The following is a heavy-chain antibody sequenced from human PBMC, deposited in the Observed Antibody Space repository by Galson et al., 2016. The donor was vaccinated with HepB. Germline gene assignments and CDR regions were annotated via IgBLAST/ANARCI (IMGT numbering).Heavy chain of an antibody. V-gene: IGHV5-51*01. CDR2: INPGDSDT. Sequence: QSGAEVKKPGESLKISCQGSGYNFTNYWIGWVRQMPGKGLEWMGIINPGDSDTRYNPSIQGQVIISADKSINSAYLQWRSLEASDSAMYFCARRGSGIIRGIVAYYDYGMDVWGQGTRVTVSS. J-gene: IGHJ6*02. CDR3: ARRGSGIIRGIVAYYDYGMDV. CDR1: GYNFTNYW. D-gene: IGHD2-21*01.